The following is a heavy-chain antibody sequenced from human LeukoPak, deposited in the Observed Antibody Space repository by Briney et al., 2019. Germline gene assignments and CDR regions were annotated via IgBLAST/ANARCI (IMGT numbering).Heavy chain of an antibody. CDR2: ISAYNGNT. J-gene: IGHJ3*02. D-gene: IGHD1-26*01. Sequence: ASVKVSCKASGGTFSSYAISWVRQGPGQGLEWMGWISAYNGNTNYPQKFQGRVTMTTDTSRSTAYMELRSLRSDDTAVYYCARIKVGANTFDIWGQGTVVTVSS. V-gene: IGHV1-18*01. CDR3: ARIKVGANTFDI. CDR1: GGTFSSYA.